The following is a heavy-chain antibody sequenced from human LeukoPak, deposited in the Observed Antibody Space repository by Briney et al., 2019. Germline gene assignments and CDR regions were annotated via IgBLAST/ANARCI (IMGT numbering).Heavy chain of an antibody. D-gene: IGHD3-3*01. Sequence: ASVKVSCKASGYTFTGYYMHWVRQAPGQGLEWMGWINPNSGGTNYAQKFQGRVTMTRDTSISTAYMELSRLRSDDTAVYYCARDGRLRFLGWLSNWFDPWGQGTLVTVSS. CDR3: ARDGRLRFLGWLSNWFDP. V-gene: IGHV1-2*02. CDR2: INPNSGGT. J-gene: IGHJ5*02. CDR1: GYTFTGYY.